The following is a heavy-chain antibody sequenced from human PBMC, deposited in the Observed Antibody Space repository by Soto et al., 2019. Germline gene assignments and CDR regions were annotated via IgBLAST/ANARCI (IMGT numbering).Heavy chain of an antibody. D-gene: IGHD2-21*02. J-gene: IGHJ4*02. CDR2: IKADGSGE. CDR3: ANLLNGLTALDY. CDR1: GITLSRDW. V-gene: IGHV3-7*01. Sequence: EVQLVESGGGLVQPGGSLRLSCTASGITLSRDWMSWVRQAPGKGLEWVASIKADGSGEYYLDSVKGRFTISRDNTKNSLYIQANSLRAEDTAMYFCANLLNGLTALDYWGQGTLVTVSS.